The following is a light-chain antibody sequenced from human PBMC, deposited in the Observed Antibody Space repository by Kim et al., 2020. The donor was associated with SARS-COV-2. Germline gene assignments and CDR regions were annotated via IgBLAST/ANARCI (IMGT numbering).Light chain of an antibody. Sequence: GQAVTISCTGTSSDVGGYNYVSWYQQHPGKAPRLMIYDVNKRPSGVPGRFSGSKSGNTASLTISGLQAEDEANYCCCSYAGSYTLVFGGGTQLTVL. CDR2: DVN. CDR1: SSDVGGYNY. V-gene: IGLV2-11*01. CDR3: CSYAGSYTLV. J-gene: IGLJ2*01.